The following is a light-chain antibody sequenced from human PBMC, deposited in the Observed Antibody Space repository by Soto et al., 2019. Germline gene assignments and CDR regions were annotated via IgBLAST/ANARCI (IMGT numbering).Light chain of an antibody. CDR1: SADVASSNF. J-gene: IGLJ1*01. CDR3: TSYRRGPLYV. Sequence: QSALTQPAPVSGSPGQSITISCTGISADVASSNFVSWYQHRPGKAPRLILYDVSHRPSGVSDRFSGSKAGDTASLTISGLQLEDEADYYCTSYRRGPLYVFGTGTKVTVL. V-gene: IGLV2-14*03. CDR2: DVS.